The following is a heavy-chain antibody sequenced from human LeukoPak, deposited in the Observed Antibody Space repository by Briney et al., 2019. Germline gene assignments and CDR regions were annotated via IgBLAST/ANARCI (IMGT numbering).Heavy chain of an antibody. J-gene: IGHJ5*02. V-gene: IGHV1-18*01. D-gene: IGHD2/OR15-2a*01. Sequence: ASVKVSCKASGYTFTNYGINWVRQAPGQGLEWMGWISTYNGHTNYAQKLQGRVTMTTDTSTSTAYMGLRSLRSDDTAVYYCAKGPFNSWYANWFNTWGQGTLVTVSS. CDR2: ISTYNGHT. CDR1: GYTFTNYG. CDR3: AKGPFNSWYANWFNT.